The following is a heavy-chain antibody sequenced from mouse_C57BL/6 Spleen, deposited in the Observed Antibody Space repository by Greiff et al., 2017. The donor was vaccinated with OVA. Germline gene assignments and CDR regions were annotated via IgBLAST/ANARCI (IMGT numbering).Heavy chain of an antibody. V-gene: IGHV1-52*01. Sequence: VQLQQPGAELVRPGSSVKLSCKASGYAFTSYWMHWVKQRPIQGLEWIGNIDPSDSETHYNQKFKDKATLTVDKSSSTAYMQLSSLTSEDSAVYYCATMVTTTGFDYWGQGTTLTVSS. CDR3: ATMVTTTGFDY. D-gene: IGHD2-2*01. CDR2: IDPSDSET. J-gene: IGHJ2*01. CDR1: GYAFTSYW.